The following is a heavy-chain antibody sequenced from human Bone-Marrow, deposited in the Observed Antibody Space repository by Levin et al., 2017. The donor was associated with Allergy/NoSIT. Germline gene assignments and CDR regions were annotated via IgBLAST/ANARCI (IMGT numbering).Heavy chain of an antibody. CDR3: AKDLSTYGSGSYQTGPFDY. D-gene: IGHD3-10*01. CDR1: GFTFDDYA. J-gene: IGHJ4*02. Sequence: PGGSLRLSCAASGFTFDDYAMHWVRQAPGKGLEWVSLISWDGGSTYYADSVKGRFTISRDNSKNSLYLQMNSLRAEDTALYYCAKDLSTYGSGSYQTGPFDYWGQGTLVTVSS. CDR2: ISWDGGST. V-gene: IGHV3-43D*03.